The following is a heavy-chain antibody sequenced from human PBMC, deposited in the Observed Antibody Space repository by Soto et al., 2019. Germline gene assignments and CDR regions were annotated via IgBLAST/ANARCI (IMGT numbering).Heavy chain of an antibody. CDR3: ARAGGSAAAALDLDY. J-gene: IGHJ4*02. CDR1: GGSISSSTYY. CDR2: FFIGGNT. V-gene: IGHV4-39*07. D-gene: IGHD2-2*01. Sequence: SETLSLTCTVSGGSISSSTYYWGWMRQPPGKGLEWIASFFIGGNTYYNPSLKSRVTISVDTSKNQFSLKLSSVIAADTAVYYCARAGGSAAAALDLDYWGQGILVTVSS.